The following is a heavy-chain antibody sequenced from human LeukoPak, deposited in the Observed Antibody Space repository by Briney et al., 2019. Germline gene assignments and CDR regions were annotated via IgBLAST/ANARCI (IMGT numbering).Heavy chain of an antibody. Sequence: GGSLRLSFTASGFTFSSYSLNWVRQAPGKGLEWVSSVSTGSNYIYYADSVKGRFTISRDNDKNSLYLQMNSLRVEDTAVYYCARDRSSGPRAWYFDLWGRGTLVAVSS. D-gene: IGHD6-19*01. CDR2: VSTGSNYI. J-gene: IGHJ2*01. V-gene: IGHV3-21*01. CDR3: ARDRSSGPRAWYFDL. CDR1: GFTFSSYS.